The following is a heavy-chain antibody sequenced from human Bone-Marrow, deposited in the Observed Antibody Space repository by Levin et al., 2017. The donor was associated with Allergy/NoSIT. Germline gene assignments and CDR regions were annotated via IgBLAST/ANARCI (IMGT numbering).Heavy chain of an antibody. CDR1: GGSISGYY. CDR3: ARAIPSGGNSYYYSYMGV. D-gene: IGHD4-23*01. J-gene: IGHJ6*03. V-gene: IGHV4-59*01. Sequence: PSETLSLTCTVSGGSISGYYWSWIRQPPEKGLEWIGYIYYSGSTKYNASLKSWVTISVDTSKNQFSLKLTSVTAADTAVYYCARAIPSGGNSYYYSYMGVWGKGTTVTVSS. CDR2: IYYSGST.